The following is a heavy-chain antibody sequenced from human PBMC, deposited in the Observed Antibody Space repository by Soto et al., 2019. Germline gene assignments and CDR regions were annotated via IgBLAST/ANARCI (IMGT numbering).Heavy chain of an antibody. D-gene: IGHD5-12*01. V-gene: IGHV3-21*01. Sequence: PGRSLRVSCIASGFTLSSYRLNWVRQAPGKGLKWGAYISSAGSYIKYADSVGGRFTTSRDNAKNSLNLQMNSLRAEDTAVYFCARGFYSGYDYIDFGGQGTPGTGSS. CDR3: ARGFYSGYDYIDF. CDR2: ISSAGSYI. CDR1: GFTLSSYR. J-gene: IGHJ4*02.